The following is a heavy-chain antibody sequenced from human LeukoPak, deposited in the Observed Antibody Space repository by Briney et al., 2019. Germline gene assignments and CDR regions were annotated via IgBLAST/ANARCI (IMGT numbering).Heavy chain of an antibody. J-gene: IGHJ3*02. CDR2: IIPIFGTA. V-gene: IGHV1-69*13. CDR3: ARLERYCSGGSCYPGAFDI. D-gene: IGHD2-15*01. Sequence: SVKVSCKASGGTFSSYAISWVRQAPGQGLEWMGGIIPIFGTANYAQKFQGRVTITADESTSTAYMELSSLRSEDTAVYYCARLERYCSGGSCYPGAFDIWGQGTMVTVSS. CDR1: GGTFSSYA.